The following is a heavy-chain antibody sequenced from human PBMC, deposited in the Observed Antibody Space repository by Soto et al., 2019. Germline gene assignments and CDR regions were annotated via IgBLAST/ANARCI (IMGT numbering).Heavy chain of an antibody. CDR2: IYYSGST. J-gene: IGHJ5*02. CDR3: ARVLRFLEWLRFDP. Sequence: QVQLQESGPGLVKPSETLSLTCTVSGGSVSSGSYYWSWIRQPPGKGLEWIGYIYYSGSTNYNPSLKSRVTXXVXTSXNQFSLKLSSVTAADTAVYYCARVLRFLEWLRFDPWGQGTLVTVSS. D-gene: IGHD3-3*01. V-gene: IGHV4-61*01. CDR1: GGSVSSGSYY.